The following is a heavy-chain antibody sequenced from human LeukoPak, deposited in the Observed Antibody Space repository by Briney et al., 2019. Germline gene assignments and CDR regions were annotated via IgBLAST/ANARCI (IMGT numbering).Heavy chain of an antibody. D-gene: IGHD1-26*01. V-gene: IGHV3-7*01. J-gene: IGHJ4*02. CDR2: IKQDGSEK. CDR1: GFTFSSYW. Sequence: GGSLRLSCAASGFTFSSYWMSWVRQAPGKGPEWVANIKQDGSEKYYVDSVKGRFTISRDNAKNSLYLQMNSLRAEDTAVYYCARDSMGATGSFDYWGQGTLVTVSS. CDR3: ARDSMGATGSFDY.